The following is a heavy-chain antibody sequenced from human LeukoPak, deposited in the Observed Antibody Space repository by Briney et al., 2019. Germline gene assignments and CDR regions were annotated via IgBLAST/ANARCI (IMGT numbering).Heavy chain of an antibody. CDR1: GFTFSSYS. J-gene: IGHJ4*02. D-gene: IGHD1-26*01. Sequence: PGGSLRLSCAASGFTFSSYSMNWVRQTPGKGLEWVSSISSSSSYIYYADSVKGRFTISRDNAKNSLYLRMDSLRAEDTAVYYCARGTINLVGAMDYWGQGTLVTVSS. CDR3: ARGTINLVGAMDY. CDR2: ISSSSSYI. V-gene: IGHV3-21*01.